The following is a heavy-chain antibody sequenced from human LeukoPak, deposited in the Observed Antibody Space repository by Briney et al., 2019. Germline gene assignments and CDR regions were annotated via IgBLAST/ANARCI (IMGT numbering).Heavy chain of an antibody. V-gene: IGHV3-48*01. CDR3: ATLVTIFGRDY. J-gene: IGHJ4*02. Sequence: GGSLRLSCAASGFTFSSYSMNWVRQAPGKGLEWVAYISSGSSTIYYADSVKGRFTISRDNAKNSLYLQMDSLRAEDTAVYYCATLVTIFGRDYWGQGTLVTVSA. D-gene: IGHD3-3*01. CDR1: GFTFSSYS. CDR2: ISSGSSTI.